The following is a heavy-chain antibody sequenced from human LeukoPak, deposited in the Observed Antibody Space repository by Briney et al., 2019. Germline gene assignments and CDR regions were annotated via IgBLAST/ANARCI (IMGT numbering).Heavy chain of an antibody. CDR1: GGSISSYY. V-gene: IGHV4-59*01. CDR3: ARGQGGSYYAPIPFDY. Sequence: SETLSLTCTVSGGSISSYYWSWIRQPPGKGLEWIGYIYYSGSTNYNPSLKSRVTISVDTSKNQFSLRLSSVTAADTAVYYCARGQGGSYYAPIPFDYWGQGTLVTVSS. CDR2: IYYSGST. J-gene: IGHJ4*02. D-gene: IGHD1-26*01.